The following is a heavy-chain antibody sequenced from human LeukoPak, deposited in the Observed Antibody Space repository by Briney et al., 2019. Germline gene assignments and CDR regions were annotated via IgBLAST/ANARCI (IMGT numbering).Heavy chain of an antibody. J-gene: IGHJ4*02. CDR1: GYTFTRYH. D-gene: IGHD3-3*01. CDR2: INPSGGPA. Sequence: ASVKVCCKASGYTFTRYHIHWVRQAPGQGLEWMGVINPSGGPATYAQKFQGRVTLTRDASTTTVYMEVNSLRSDDTAVYYCAREAIFGVVREYYFDLWGQGTLVTVS. V-gene: IGHV1-46*01. CDR3: AREAIFGVVREYYFDL.